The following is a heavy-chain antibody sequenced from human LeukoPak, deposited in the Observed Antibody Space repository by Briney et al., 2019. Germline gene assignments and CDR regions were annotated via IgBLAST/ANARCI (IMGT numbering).Heavy chain of an antibody. CDR3: ASSTDYDFIGGL. D-gene: IGHD3-3*01. V-gene: IGHV4-34*01. Sequence: SETLSLTCAVYGGSFTDFYWIWIRHPPGKGLEWIGELNHSGRPSYNSSLKSRVTISLDTSKNQFSLKVTSVTAADTAVYYCASSTDYDFIGGLWAQGTLVTVSS. J-gene: IGHJ4*02. CDR2: LNHSGRP. CDR1: GGSFTDFY.